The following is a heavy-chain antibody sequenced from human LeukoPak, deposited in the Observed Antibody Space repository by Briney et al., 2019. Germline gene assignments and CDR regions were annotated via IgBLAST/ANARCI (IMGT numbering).Heavy chain of an antibody. D-gene: IGHD3-3*01. CDR2: FIAILDTA. CDR1: GATFTDYA. V-gene: IGHV1-69*10. J-gene: IGHJ6*04. CDR3: AGIPVFGVVLHQEPV. Sequence: ASVKVSCKASGATFTDYALNWVRQAPGQGLEWMGVFIAILDTANSTQKFQDRVTITADISTNTAYMELSSLRAEDTAVYFCAGIPVFGVVLHQEPVWGKGTAVTVSS.